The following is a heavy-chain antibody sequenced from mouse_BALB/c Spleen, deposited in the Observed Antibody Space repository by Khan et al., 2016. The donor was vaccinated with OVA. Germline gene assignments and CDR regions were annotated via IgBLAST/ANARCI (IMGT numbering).Heavy chain of an antibody. CDR3: ARVGYNGTMDC. Sequence: QIQLVQSGPELKKPGETVQISCKASGFTFTNYGMNWVKQAPGKGLKWMGWINTYTGEPTFADDFTGRFAFSLETSASTAYLQLNSLKNEDTATYFCARVGYNGTMDCWGKGTSVTVSS. J-gene: IGHJ4*01. V-gene: IGHV9-3-1*01. D-gene: IGHD2-14*01. CDR2: INTYTGEP. CDR1: GFTFTNYG.